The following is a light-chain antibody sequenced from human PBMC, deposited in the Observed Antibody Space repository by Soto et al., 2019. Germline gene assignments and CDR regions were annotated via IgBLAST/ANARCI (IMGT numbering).Light chain of an antibody. CDR2: AVR. Sequence: QSVLTQPASVSGSPGQSITISCTGTNSDVGRYNSVSWYQQLPGKAPKIIISAVRQRPSGVPDRFSGSKSGNTASLTISGLQADDEADYFCFSYTANDNWVFGGGTKVTVL. CDR1: NSDVGRYNS. CDR3: FSYTANDNWV. J-gene: IGLJ3*02. V-gene: IGLV2-11*01.